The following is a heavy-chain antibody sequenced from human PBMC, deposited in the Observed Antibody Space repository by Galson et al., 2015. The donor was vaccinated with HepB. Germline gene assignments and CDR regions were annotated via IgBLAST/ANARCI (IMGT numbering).Heavy chain of an antibody. Sequence: TLSLTCTFSGGSISSGSYYWTWIRQPAGKGLEWIGRVHTSGTTNYSPSLNSRVTVSLDTSKSQFSLKLSSVTAADTAVYYCARQGPAPRHYFYNYIDVWGKGNPGHRLL. CDR2: VHTSGTT. J-gene: IGHJ6*03. V-gene: IGHV4-61*02. CDR1: GGSISSGSYY. D-gene: IGHD2-2*01. CDR3: ARQGPAPRHYFYNYIDV.